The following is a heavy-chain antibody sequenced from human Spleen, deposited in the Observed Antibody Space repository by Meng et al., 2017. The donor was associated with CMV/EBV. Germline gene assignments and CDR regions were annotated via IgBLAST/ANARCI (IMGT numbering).Heavy chain of an antibody. V-gene: IGHV3-53*01. J-gene: IGHJ4*02. Sequence: GESLKISCAASGFTVSSNYMSWVRQAPGKGLEWVSVIYSGGSTYYADSVKGRFIISRDNSKNTLYLQMNSLRAEDTAVYYCARAGQRGSSDYFDYWGQGTLVTVSS. CDR1: GFTVSSNY. D-gene: IGHD2-2*01. CDR2: IYSGGST. CDR3: ARAGQRGSSDYFDY.